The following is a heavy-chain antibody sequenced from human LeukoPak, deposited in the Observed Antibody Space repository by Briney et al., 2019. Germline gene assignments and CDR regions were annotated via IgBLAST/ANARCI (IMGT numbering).Heavy chain of an antibody. CDR2: INPNSDGT. J-gene: IGHJ4*02. D-gene: IGHD6-13*01. Sequence: ASVKVSCKASGYIFTGYYMHWVRQAPGQGLEWMGWINPNSDGTNYAHKFQGRVTMTRDTSISTAYMELSRLRSDDTAVYYCARDRPPQLVRPFDYWDQGTLVTVSS. CDR1: GYIFTGYY. V-gene: IGHV1-2*07. CDR3: ARDRPPQLVRPFDY.